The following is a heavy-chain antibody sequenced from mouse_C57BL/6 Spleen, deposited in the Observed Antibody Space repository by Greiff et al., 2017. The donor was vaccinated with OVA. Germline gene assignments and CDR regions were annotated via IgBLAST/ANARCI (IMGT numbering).Heavy chain of an antibody. J-gene: IGHJ3*01. Sequence: VQVVESGAELVKPGASVKISCKASGYAFSSYWMNWVKQRPGKGLEWIGQIYPGDGDTNYNGKFKGKATLTADKSSSTAYMQLSSLTSEDSAVYFCARGGVKGFAYWGQGTLVTVSA. V-gene: IGHV1-80*01. CDR1: GYAFSSYW. CDR2: IYPGDGDT. CDR3: ARGGVKGFAY.